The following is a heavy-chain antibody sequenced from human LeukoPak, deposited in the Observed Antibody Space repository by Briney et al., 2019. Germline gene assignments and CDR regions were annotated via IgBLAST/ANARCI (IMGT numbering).Heavy chain of an antibody. V-gene: IGHV4-59*01. Sequence: SETLSLTCTVSGGSISSYYWSWIRQPPGKGLEWIGYIYYSGSTNYNPSLKSRVTISVDTSKNQFSLKLSSVTAADTAVYYCARAALSGSGSYWLDPWGQGTLVTVSS. D-gene: IGHD3-10*01. J-gene: IGHJ5*02. CDR3: ARAALSGSGSYWLDP. CDR2: IYYSGST. CDR1: GGSISSYY.